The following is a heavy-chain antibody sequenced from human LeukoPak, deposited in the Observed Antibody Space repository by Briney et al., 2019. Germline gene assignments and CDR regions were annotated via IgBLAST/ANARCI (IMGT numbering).Heavy chain of an antibody. J-gene: IGHJ4*02. V-gene: IGHV3-33*01. CDR1: GFTFSSYG. CDR3: ARSKLRFSEWLFY. CDR2: IWYDGSNK. Sequence: PGGSLRLSCAASGFTFSSYGMHWVRQAPGKGLEWVAVIWYDGSNKYYADSVKGRFTISRDNSKNTLYLQMNSLRAEDTAVYYCARSKLRFSEWLFYWGQGTLVTVSS. D-gene: IGHD3-3*01.